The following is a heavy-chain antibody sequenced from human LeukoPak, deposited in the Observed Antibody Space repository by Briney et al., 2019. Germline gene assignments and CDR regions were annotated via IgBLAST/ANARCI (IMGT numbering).Heavy chain of an antibody. D-gene: IGHD3-22*01. CDR3: ARGGYYDSSGYYPVGYYFDY. V-gene: IGHV1-69*13. Sequence: SVKVSCKASGGTFSSYAISWVRQAPGQGLEWMGGIIPIFGTANYAQKFQGRVTITADESTSTAHMELSSLRSEDTAVYYCARGGYYDSSGYYPVGYYFDYWGQGTLVTVSS. CDR1: GGTFSSYA. CDR2: IIPIFGTA. J-gene: IGHJ4*02.